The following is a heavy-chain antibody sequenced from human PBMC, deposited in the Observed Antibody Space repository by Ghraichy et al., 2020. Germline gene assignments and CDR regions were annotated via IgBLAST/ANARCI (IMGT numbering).Heavy chain of an antibody. D-gene: IGHD6-6*01. CDR1: GFTFSSYG. J-gene: IGHJ4*02. Sequence: GGSLRLSCEASGFTFSSYGMHWVRQAPGKGLEWVAVIWHDGSKRYHTDSVKGRFTIFRDNSKNTLHLEMNSLRAEDTAVYYCARYSSSSGLDSWGQGTLVTVSS. CDR3: ARYSSSSGLDS. CDR2: IWHDGSKR. V-gene: IGHV3-33*01.